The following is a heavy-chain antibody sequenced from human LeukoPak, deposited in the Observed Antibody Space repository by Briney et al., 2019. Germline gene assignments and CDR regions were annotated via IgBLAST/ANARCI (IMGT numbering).Heavy chain of an antibody. CDR3: ARSIVVAGIVSDYYYYAMDV. Sequence: SETLSLTCIVSGGSISSHYWSWFRQPPGKGLEWIGYIYYSGSTTYNPSLKSRVTISLQTSKKQFSLKLSSVTAEDTAVYYCARSIVVAGIVSDYYYYAMDVWGQGTTVTVSS. V-gene: IGHV4-59*08. CDR1: GGSISSHY. J-gene: IGHJ6*02. D-gene: IGHD6-19*01. CDR2: IYYSGST.